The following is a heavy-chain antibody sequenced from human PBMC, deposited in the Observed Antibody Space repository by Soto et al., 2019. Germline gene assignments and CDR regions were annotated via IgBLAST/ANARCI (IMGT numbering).Heavy chain of an antibody. J-gene: IGHJ6*02. Sequence: AETRSHTCKVGGGSISRNYWSWIRQPPGKGLEWIGYLYNAGSTIYNPSLKSRVTISVDMSQNQFSLNLNYVTAADTAVYYCARDLWGYCGTDCYPLDVWGQGTTVTVS. CDR3: ARDLWGYCGTDCYPLDV. CDR2: LYNAGST. CDR1: GGSISRNY. V-gene: IGHV4-59*01. D-gene: IGHD2-21*02.